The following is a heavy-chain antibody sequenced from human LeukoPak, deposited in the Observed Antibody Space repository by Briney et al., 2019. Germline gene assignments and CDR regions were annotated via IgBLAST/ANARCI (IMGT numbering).Heavy chain of an antibody. V-gene: IGHV1-46*01. J-gene: IGHJ4*02. CDR3: ARDPSSSGIAVDFDY. CDR1: GYTFTSYY. CDR2: INPSGGST. Sequence: ASVKVSCKASGYTFTSYYMHWVRQAPGQGLGWMGIINPSGGSTSYAQKFQGRVTMTRDTSTSTVYMELSSLRSEDTAVYYCARDPSSSGIAVDFDYWGQGTLVTVSS. D-gene: IGHD6-19*01.